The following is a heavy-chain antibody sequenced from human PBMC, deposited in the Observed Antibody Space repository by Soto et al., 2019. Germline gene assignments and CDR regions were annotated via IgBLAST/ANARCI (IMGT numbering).Heavy chain of an antibody. CDR3: ARRYGSCFDY. V-gene: IGHV4-59*08. J-gene: IGHJ4*02. CDR2: IYYSGST. D-gene: IGHD5-18*01. Sequence: QVQLQESGPGLVKPSETLSLTCTVSGGSISSYYWSWIRQPPGKGLEWIGYIYYSGSTNYNPSLKRRFTISVATSKYHFSLKLSPVTAADTAVYYCARRYGSCFDYWGQGTLVTVSS. CDR1: GGSISSYY.